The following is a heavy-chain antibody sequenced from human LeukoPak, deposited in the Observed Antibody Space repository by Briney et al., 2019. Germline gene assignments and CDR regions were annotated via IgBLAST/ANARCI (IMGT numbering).Heavy chain of an antibody. Sequence: PGGSLRLSCAASGFTFSSYSMNWVRQAPGKGLEWVSSISSSSSYIYYADSVKGRFTISRDNAKNSLYLQMNSLRAEDTAVYYCATDFPCSSTSCYWGYWGQGTLVTVSS. V-gene: IGHV3-21*01. CDR1: GFTFSSYS. J-gene: IGHJ4*02. CDR2: ISSSSSYI. CDR3: ATDFPCSSTSCYWGY. D-gene: IGHD2-2*01.